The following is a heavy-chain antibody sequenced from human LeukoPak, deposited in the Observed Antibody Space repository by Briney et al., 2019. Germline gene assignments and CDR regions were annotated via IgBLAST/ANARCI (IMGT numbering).Heavy chain of an antibody. D-gene: IGHD5-12*01. CDR1: GGSISGYF. Sequence: SETLSLTCTVSGGSISGYFWSWIRQPAGKGLEWIGRIYSSGSNNYNPSLRSRVTMSLDTSKNHFSLNLTSVTAADTAVYYCAREPTSGREPTSGRPLDYWGQGSLVTVSS. CDR2: IYSSGSN. J-gene: IGHJ4*02. CDR3: AREPTSGREPTSGRPLDY. V-gene: IGHV4-4*07.